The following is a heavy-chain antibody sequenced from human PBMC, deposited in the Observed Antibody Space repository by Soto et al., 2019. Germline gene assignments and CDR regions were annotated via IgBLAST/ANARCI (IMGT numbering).Heavy chain of an antibody. D-gene: IGHD3-22*01. J-gene: IGHJ4*02. V-gene: IGHV5-51*01. CDR3: ARRGYYDSSGYFDY. CDR1: GYSFTIYC. CDR2: IYPGDSDT. Sequence: GESLKISCKGSGYSFTIYCIGWVLQMPWKGLEWMGIIYPGDSDTRYSPSFQGQVTISADKSISTAYLQWSSLKASDTAMYYCARRGYYDSSGYFDYWGQGTLVTVSS.